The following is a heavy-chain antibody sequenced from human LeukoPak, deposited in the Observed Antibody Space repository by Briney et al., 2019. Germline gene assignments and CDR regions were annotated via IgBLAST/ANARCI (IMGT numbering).Heavy chain of an antibody. D-gene: IGHD3-10*01. CDR2: INHSGST. Sequence: SETLSLTCAVYGGSFSGYYWSWIRQPPGKGLEWIGEINHSGSTNYNPSLKSRVTISVDTSKNQFSLKLSSVTAADTAVYYCTGYGSGSYFLDYWGQGTLVTVSS. CDR1: GGSFSGYY. CDR3: TGYGSGSYFLDY. V-gene: IGHV4-34*01. J-gene: IGHJ4*02.